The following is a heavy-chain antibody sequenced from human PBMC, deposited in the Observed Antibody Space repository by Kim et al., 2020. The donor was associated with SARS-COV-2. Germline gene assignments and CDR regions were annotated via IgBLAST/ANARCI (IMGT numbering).Heavy chain of an antibody. CDR1: GGSISSSSYY. CDR2: IYYSGST. D-gene: IGHD5-12*01. V-gene: IGHV4-39*01. J-gene: IGHJ5*02. Sequence: SETLSLTCTVSGGSISSSSYYWGWIRQPPGKGLEWIGSIYYSGSTYYNPSLKSRVTISVDTSKNQFSLKLSSVTAADTAVYYCARLVRGYSGYDFLNWFDPWGQGTLVTVSS. CDR3: ARLVRGYSGYDFLNWFDP.